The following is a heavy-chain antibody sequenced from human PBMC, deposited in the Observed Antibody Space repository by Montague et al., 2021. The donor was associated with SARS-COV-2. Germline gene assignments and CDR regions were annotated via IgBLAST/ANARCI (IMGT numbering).Heavy chain of an antibody. V-gene: IGHV3-74*01. D-gene: IGHD6-13*01. CDR3: ARDLEGIAAAGTGGFDY. CDR1: GFTFSSYW. Sequence: SLRLSYAASGFTFSSYWMHWVRQAPGKGLVWVSRINSDGSSTSYADSVKGRFTISRDNAKNTLYLQMNSLRAEDTAVYYCARDLEGIAAAGTGGFDYWGQGTLVTVSS. CDR2: INSDGSST. J-gene: IGHJ4*02.